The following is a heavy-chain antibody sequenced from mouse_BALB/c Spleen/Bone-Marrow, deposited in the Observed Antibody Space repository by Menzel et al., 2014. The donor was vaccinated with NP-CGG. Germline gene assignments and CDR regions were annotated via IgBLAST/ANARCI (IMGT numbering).Heavy chain of an antibody. Sequence: EVMLVESGGGLVQPGGSRKLSCAASGFTFSTFGMHWVRQAPEKGLEWVAYISSGSTAIFYADTLKGRFTISRDNPENPLFLQMTSLRSEDTAMYYCARGGNWDDFDVWGAGTTVTVSS. CDR3: ARGGNWDDFDV. V-gene: IGHV5-17*02. CDR2: ISSGSTAI. J-gene: IGHJ1*01. D-gene: IGHD4-1*01. CDR1: GFTFSTFG.